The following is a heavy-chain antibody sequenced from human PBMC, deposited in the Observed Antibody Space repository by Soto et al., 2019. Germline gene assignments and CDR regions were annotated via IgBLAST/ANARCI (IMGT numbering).Heavy chain of an antibody. D-gene: IGHD6-13*01. V-gene: IGHV1-69*02. J-gene: IGHJ6*03. CDR1: GGTFSSYT. CDR3: ARAYSSSAGTYYYYYYMDV. Sequence: QVQLVQSGAEVKKPGSSVKVSCKASGGTFSSYTISWVRQAPGQGLEWMGRIIPILGIANYAQKFQGRVTITADKSTSTAYMELSSLRSEDTAVHYCARAYSSSAGTYYYYYYMDVWGKGTTVTVSS. CDR2: IIPILGIA.